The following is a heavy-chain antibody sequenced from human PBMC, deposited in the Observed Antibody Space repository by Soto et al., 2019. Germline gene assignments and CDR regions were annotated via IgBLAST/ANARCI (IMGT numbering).Heavy chain of an antibody. V-gene: IGHV4-31*03. D-gene: IGHD6-13*01. Sequence: QVQLQESGPGLVEPSQTLSLTCTVSGGSISGEGYYWSWIRQYSGRGLEWIGYIHYSGSTYYNPPLKSRVIISVATSKTQFFLNLCSVTAAATAVYYCARAWTATAGWANWFDRWGQGTLVTVSS. CDR3: ARAWTATAGWANWFDR. CDR1: GGSISGEGYY. J-gene: IGHJ5*02. CDR2: IHYSGST.